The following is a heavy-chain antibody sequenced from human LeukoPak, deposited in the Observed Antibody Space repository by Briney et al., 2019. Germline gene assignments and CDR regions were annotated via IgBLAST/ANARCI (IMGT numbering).Heavy chain of an antibody. CDR3: ARDGSGFYHYYYMDV. CDR2: ISSSSSSI. D-gene: IGHD6-25*01. CDR1: RFTFSSYS. J-gene: IGHJ6*03. Sequence: GGSLRLSCAASRFTFSSYSMIWVRQAPGKGLEWVSSISSSSSSIYYADSVKGRFTISRDNAKNSLYLQMNSLRAEDTAVYYCARDGSGFYHYYYMDVWGKGTTVTVSS. V-gene: IGHV3-21*01.